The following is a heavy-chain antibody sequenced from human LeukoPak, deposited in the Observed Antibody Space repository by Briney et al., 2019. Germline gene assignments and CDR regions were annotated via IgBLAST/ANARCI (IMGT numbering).Heavy chain of an antibody. Sequence: SVKVSCKASGGTFSSYAISWVRQAPGQGLEWMGRIIPILGIANYAQKFQGRVTITADKSTSTAYLELSSLRSEDTAVYYCARDPPQSDAFDIWGQGTMVTVSS. J-gene: IGHJ3*02. CDR3: ARDPPQSDAFDI. CDR1: GGTFSSYA. CDR2: IIPILGIA. V-gene: IGHV1-69*04.